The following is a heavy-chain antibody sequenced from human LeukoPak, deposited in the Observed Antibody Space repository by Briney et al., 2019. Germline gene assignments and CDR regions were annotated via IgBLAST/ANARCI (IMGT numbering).Heavy chain of an antibody. D-gene: IGHD3-22*01. CDR2: ISSSSYI. CDR1: GFTFSSYA. J-gene: IGHJ4*02. CDR3: ARVDSSGWVIDY. Sequence: GGSLRLSCAASGFTFSSYAMHWVRQAPGKGLEWVSSISSSSYIYYADSVKGRFTISRDNAKNSLYLQMNSLRAEDTAVYYCARVDSSGWVIDYWGQGTLVTVSS. V-gene: IGHV3-21*01.